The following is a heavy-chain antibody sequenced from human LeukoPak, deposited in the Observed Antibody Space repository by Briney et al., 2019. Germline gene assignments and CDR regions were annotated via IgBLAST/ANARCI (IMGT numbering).Heavy chain of an antibody. CDR3: ATSRSGIVVPAAIANWFDP. Sequence: EASVKVSCKVSGYTLTELSMHWVRQAPGKGLEWMGGFDPEDGETIYAQKFQGRVTMTEDTSTDTAYMELSSLRSEDTAVYYCATSRSGIVVPAAIANWFDPWGQGTLVTVSS. V-gene: IGHV1-24*01. CDR1: GYTLTELS. J-gene: IGHJ5*02. D-gene: IGHD2-2*02. CDR2: FDPEDGET.